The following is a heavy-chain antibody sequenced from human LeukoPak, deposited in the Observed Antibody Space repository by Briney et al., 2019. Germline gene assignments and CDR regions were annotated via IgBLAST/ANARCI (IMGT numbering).Heavy chain of an antibody. CDR1: GGSFSGYY. V-gene: IGHV4-34*01. D-gene: IGHD3-16*02. Sequence: SETLSLTCAVYGGSFSGYYWSWIRQPPGKGLEWIGEINHSGSTNYNPSLKSRVTISVDTSKNQFSLKLRSVTAADTVVYYCARGRYYDYVWGSYRQRYFDYWGQGTLVTVSS. CDR3: ARGRYYDYVWGSYRQRYFDY. CDR2: INHSGST. J-gene: IGHJ4*02.